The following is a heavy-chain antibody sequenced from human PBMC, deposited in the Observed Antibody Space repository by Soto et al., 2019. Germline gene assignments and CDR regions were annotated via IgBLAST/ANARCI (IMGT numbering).Heavy chain of an antibody. CDR1: GTTFTSYS. Sequence: PGGSLRLSCAASGTTFTSYSMNWVRQAPGKGLEWVSYISSNSRTIYYADSVKGRFTISRDNAKNSLYLQMSSLRDEDTAVYYCAGTYYYDSGGYYFYFDDWGQGTLVTVSS. V-gene: IGHV3-48*02. CDR3: AGTYYYDSGGYYFYFDD. CDR2: ISSNSRTI. D-gene: IGHD3-22*01. J-gene: IGHJ4*02.